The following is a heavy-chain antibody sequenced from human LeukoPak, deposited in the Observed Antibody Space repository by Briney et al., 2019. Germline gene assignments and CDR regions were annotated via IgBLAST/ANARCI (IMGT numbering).Heavy chain of an antibody. CDR2: ISASGGST. CDR3: AVQSAYGFDY. Sequence: GGSLRLSCAASGFTFSSYWMSWVRQAPGKGLEWVSAISASGGSTYYADSVKGRFTISRDNAKNSLYLQMNSLRAEDTAVYYCAVQSAYGFDYWGQGTLVTVSS. D-gene: IGHD4-17*01. CDR1: GFTFSSYW. V-gene: IGHV3-23*01. J-gene: IGHJ4*02.